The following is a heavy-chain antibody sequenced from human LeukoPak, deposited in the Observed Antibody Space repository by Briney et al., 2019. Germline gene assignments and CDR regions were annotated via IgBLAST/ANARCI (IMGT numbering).Heavy chain of an antibody. J-gene: IGHJ6*03. V-gene: IGHV1-2*02. CDR2: INPNSGGT. Sequence: ASVKVSCKASGYTFTGYYMNWVRQAPGQGLEWIGWINPNSGGTNYAQKFQGRVTMTRDTSISTAYMELSRLRSDDTAVYYCARDRWGYYYYYYMDVWGKGTTVTVSS. CDR1: GYTFTGYY. D-gene: IGHD3-16*01. CDR3: ARDRWGYYYYYYMDV.